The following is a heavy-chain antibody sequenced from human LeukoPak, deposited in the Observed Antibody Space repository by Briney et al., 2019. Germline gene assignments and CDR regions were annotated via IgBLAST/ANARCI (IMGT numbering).Heavy chain of an antibody. Sequence: GGSLRLSCAASGFTFSGYYMSWVRQAPGKGLEWVSYITPSGSTIYYADSVKGRFTISRDNAKNSLYLQMNSRRAQDTAVYFWAGRDVYNSAFWGQGTLVTVSS. D-gene: IGHD5-24*01. J-gene: IGHJ4*02. CDR3: AGRDVYNSAF. CDR1: GFTFSGYY. CDR2: ITPSGSTI. V-gene: IGHV3-11*01.